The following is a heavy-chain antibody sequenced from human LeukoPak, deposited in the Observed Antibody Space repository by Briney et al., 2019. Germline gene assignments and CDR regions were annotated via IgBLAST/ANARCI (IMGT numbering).Heavy chain of an antibody. CDR2: IYYSGST. D-gene: IGHD3-16*01. J-gene: IGHJ4*02. CDR1: GGSISSTTYY. CDR3: VRGSTLRHYQY. Sequence: SETQTLICTVSGGSISSTTYYWGWIRRPPGKGLEWIGSIYYSGSTYYNPSLKSRVTVSVDTSKNQFSLILSSVTAADTAVYYCVRGSTLRHYQYWGQGWLVSVSS. V-gene: IGHV4-39*01.